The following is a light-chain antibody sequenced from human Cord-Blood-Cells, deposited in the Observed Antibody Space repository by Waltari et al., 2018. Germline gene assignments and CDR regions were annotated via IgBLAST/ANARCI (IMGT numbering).Light chain of an antibody. CDR1: QSVSSY. V-gene: IGKV3-11*01. J-gene: IGKJ1*01. CDR2: DAS. Sequence: EIVLTQSPATLSLSPGERATPSCRASQSVSSYLAWYQQKPGQAPRLLIYDASNRATGIPARFSGSGSGTDFTLTISSLEPEDFAVYYCQQYGSSPTFGQGTKVEIK. CDR3: QQYGSSPT.